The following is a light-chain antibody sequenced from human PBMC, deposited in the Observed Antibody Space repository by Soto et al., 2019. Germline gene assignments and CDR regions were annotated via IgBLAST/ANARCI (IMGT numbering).Light chain of an antibody. Sequence: EIVLTQSPATLSLSPGERATLSCRASQSVSSYLAWYQQTPGQAPRLLIYDASSRATGIPARFSGSGSGTDFTLTISSLEPEDFAVYYCQQRGYTLGLGNKLEIK. CDR1: QSVSSY. CDR2: DAS. J-gene: IGKJ2*01. CDR3: QQRGYT. V-gene: IGKV3-11*01.